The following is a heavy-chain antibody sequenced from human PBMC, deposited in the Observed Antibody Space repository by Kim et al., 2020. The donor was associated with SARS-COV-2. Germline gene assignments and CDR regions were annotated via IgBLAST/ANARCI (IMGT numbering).Heavy chain of an antibody. V-gene: IGHV4-59*13. CDR3: ARGALEIFGVVGWFDP. CDR1: GGSISSYY. Sequence: SETLSLTCTVSGGSISSYYWSWIRQPPGRGLEWIGYIYYSGSTNYNPSLKSRVTISVDTSKNQFSLKLSSVTAADTAVYYCARGALEIFGVVGWFDPWAREPWSPSPQ. J-gene: IGHJ5*02. D-gene: IGHD3-3*01. CDR2: IYYSGST.